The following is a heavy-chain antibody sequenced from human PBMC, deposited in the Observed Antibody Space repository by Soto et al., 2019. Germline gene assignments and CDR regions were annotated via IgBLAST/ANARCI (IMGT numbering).Heavy chain of an antibody. D-gene: IGHD3-9*01. V-gene: IGHV3-23*01. J-gene: IGHJ3*02. CDR1: GFPLSRYP. CDR3: AKEESELRYFDWLFAFDI. CDR2: YRGSGGST. Sequence: EVQLLESGGAWYQLGVPRTLSCAPSGFPLSRYPMSGPRRAPGKGLEWLSAYRGSGGSTYYADPVKGRFTISRDISKNPLYLQMNSLRAEDTALYYCAKEESELRYFDWLFAFDIWGQGTMVTVSS.